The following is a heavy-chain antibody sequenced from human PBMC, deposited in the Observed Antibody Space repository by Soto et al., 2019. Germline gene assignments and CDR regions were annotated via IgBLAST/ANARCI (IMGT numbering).Heavy chain of an antibody. J-gene: IGHJ4*02. CDR2: VNPNNGDT. CDR3: AKVSRKGSAIDFDY. CDR1: GYTFSNYD. V-gene: IGHV1-8*01. Sequence: QVQLVQSGAELKKPGASVKVSCKASGYTFSNYDMNWVRQATGQGPEWIGWVNPNNGDTGYAQKFQGRVTLTTDIYTTTAYMELTSLRSEATAIYYCAKVSRKGSAIDFDYWGQGTLITVSS. D-gene: IGHD3-10*01.